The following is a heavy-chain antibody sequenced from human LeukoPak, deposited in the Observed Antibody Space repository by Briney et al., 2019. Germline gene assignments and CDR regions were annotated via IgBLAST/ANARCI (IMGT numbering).Heavy chain of an antibody. J-gene: IGHJ4*02. D-gene: IGHD7-27*01. CDR3: AKDILNWEFDY. V-gene: IGHV3-23*01. CDR1: GFPLSNDA. Sequence: PGGSLRLSCAASGFPLSNDAMGWVRQAPGKGLEWVSAFGRGGGSYYTVSVKGRCTISRDNSKHTLYLEMNRLRSEDTAAYYCAKDILNWEFDYWGQGTMVTVSS. CDR2: FGRGGGS.